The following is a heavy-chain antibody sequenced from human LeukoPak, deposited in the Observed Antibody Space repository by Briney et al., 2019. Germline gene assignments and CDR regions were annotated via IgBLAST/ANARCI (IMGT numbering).Heavy chain of an antibody. Sequence: GASVKVSYKASGYTFTSYGISWVRQAPGQGLEWMGWISAYNGNTNYAQKLQGRVTMTTDTSTSTAYMELRSLRSDDTAVYYCAREGYSSSWSLFDYWGQGTLVTVSS. CDR3: AREGYSSSWSLFDY. D-gene: IGHD6-13*01. CDR1: GYTFTSYG. V-gene: IGHV1-18*01. CDR2: ISAYNGNT. J-gene: IGHJ4*02.